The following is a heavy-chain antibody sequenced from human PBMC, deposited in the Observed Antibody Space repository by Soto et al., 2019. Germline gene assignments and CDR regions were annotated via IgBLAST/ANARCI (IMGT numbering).Heavy chain of an antibody. Sequence: GGSLRLSCTASEFSFSSYAMHWIRQSPGKGLEWVAVISFNGNSLHYADSVKDRFTISRGNSKSTLYLQMNNMRTEDTAVYYCARTFDTITYYFDYWGQGTLVTVSS. J-gene: IGHJ4*02. CDR1: EFSFSSYA. D-gene: IGHD3-9*01. CDR3: ARTFDTITYYFDY. CDR2: ISFNGNSL. V-gene: IGHV3-30-3*01.